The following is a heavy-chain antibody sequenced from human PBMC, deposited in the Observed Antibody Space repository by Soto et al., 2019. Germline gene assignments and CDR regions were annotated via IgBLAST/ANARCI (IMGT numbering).Heavy chain of an antibody. CDR2: IYYTGST. CDR1: GGSINNHY. J-gene: IGHJ4*02. CDR3: ARSWGSYRLLDY. Sequence: SETLSLTCTVSGGSINNHYWSWIRQPPGKGLEWIGYIYYTGSTNYNPSLESRVTITRDTSASTAYMELSSLRSEDTAVYYCARSWGSYRLLDYWGQGTLVTVSS. V-gene: IGHV4-59*11. D-gene: IGHD3-16*02.